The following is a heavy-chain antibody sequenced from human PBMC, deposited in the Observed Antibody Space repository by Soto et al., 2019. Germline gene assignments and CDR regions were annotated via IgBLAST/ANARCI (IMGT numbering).Heavy chain of an antibody. V-gene: IGHV1-69*13. D-gene: IGHD5-18*01. CDR3: ACGYSYGSHDY. CDR2: IIPIFGTA. J-gene: IGHJ4*02. CDR1: GGTFSSYA. Sequence: SVKVSCKASGGTFSSYAISWVRQAPRQGLEWMGGIIPIFGTANYAQKFQGRVTITADESTSTAYMELSSLRSEDTAVYYCACGYSYGSHDYWSQGTPVTVSS.